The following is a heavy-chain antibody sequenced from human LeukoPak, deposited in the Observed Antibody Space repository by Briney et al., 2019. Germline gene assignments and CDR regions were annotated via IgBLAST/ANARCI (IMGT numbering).Heavy chain of an antibody. Sequence: HPGGSLRLSCAASGFTFSSYGMHWVRQAPGKGLEWVAFIRYDGSSEYYADSVKGRFTISRDDSKNTLYLQMNSLKTEDTAVYYCTTEIDWGQGTLVTVSS. CDR2: IRYDGSSE. CDR3: TTEID. J-gene: IGHJ4*02. V-gene: IGHV3-30*02. CDR1: GFTFSSYG.